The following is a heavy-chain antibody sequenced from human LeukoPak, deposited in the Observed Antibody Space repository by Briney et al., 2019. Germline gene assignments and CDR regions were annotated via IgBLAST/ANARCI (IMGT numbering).Heavy chain of an antibody. CDR1: GFTFSSYS. CDR3: ARDLPYCSSTRYPNVGYYYMDV. Sequence: GGSLRLSCAASGFTFSSYSMNWVRQAPGKGLDLVSYISSSSSTIYYADSVKGRITIYRDNTENSLYLQMNSLSAEDTAVYYCARDLPYCSSTRYPNVGYYYMDVWGKGSTATVSS. D-gene: IGHD2-2*01. V-gene: IGHV3-48*04. CDR2: ISSSSSTI. J-gene: IGHJ6*03.